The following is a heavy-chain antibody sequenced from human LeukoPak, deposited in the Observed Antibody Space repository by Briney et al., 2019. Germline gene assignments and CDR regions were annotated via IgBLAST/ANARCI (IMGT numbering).Heavy chain of an antibody. D-gene: IGHD6-19*01. CDR2: INPNSGGT. CDR3: ARVVYSSGWYSTYYFDY. CDR1: GYTFTGYY. J-gene: IGHJ4*02. V-gene: IGHV1-2*02. Sequence: ASVKVSCKASGYTFTGYYMHWVRQAPGHGLEWRGGINPNSGGTNYAQKLQGRVTMTRDTSTSTAYMELSRLRSDDTAVYYCARVVYSSGWYSTYYFDYWGQGTLVTVSS.